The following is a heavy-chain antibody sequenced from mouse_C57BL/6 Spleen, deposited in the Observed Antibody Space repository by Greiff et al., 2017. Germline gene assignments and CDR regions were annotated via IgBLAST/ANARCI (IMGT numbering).Heavy chain of an antibody. CDR2: IDPSDSYT. Sequence: QVQLQQPGALLVKPGASVKLSCKASGYTFTSYWMQWVKQRPGQGLEWIGEIDPSDSYTNYNQKFKGKATLTVDTASRTAYMQLSSLTSEDSAVYYCARACYGSRYFDYWGQGTTLTVSS. D-gene: IGHD1-1*01. J-gene: IGHJ2*01. CDR1: GYTFTSYW. CDR3: ARACYGSRYFDY. V-gene: IGHV1-50*01.